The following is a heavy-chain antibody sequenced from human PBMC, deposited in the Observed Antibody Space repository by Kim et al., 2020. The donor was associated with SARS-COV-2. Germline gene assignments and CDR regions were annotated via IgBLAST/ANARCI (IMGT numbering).Heavy chain of an antibody. D-gene: IGHD2-15*01. CDR3: ARDGYCSGGSCYQPKSTIDY. CDR2: ISNSGSSI. V-gene: IGHV3-11*01. Sequence: GGSLRLSCAASGFTFSDYYMSWIRQAPGKGLEWVSYISNSGSSIYHADSVKGRFTISRDNAKNSLYLQMNSLRVEDTAVYYCARDGYCSGGSCYQPKSTIDYWGQGTLVTVSS. CDR1: GFTFSDYY. J-gene: IGHJ4*02.